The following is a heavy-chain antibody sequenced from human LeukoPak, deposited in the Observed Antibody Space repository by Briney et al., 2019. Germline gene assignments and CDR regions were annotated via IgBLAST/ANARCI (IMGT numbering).Heavy chain of an antibody. J-gene: IGHJ4*02. CDR1: GFTFSSYA. CDR2: ISYDGSNK. V-gene: IGHV3-30-3*01. CDR3: ATTKGAYDILTGYSLDY. D-gene: IGHD3-9*01. Sequence: GGSLRLSCAASGFTFSSYAMHWVRQAPGRGLEWVAVISYDGSNKYYADSVKGRFTISRDNSKNTLYLQMNSLRAEDTAVYYCATTKGAYDILTGYSLDYWGQGTLVTVSS.